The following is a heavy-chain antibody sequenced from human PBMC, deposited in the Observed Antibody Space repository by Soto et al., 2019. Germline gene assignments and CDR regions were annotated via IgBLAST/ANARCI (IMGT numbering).Heavy chain of an antibody. J-gene: IGHJ3*02. CDR2: IYYSGST. V-gene: IGHV4-59*01. CDR1: GGSISSYY. Sequence: PSETLSLTCTVSGGSISSYYWSWIRQPPGKGLEWIGYIYYSGSTNYNPSLKSRVTISVDTSKNQFSLKLSSVTAADTAVYYCARDVDYYYGSGIGDFDIWGQGTMVTVSS. D-gene: IGHD3-10*01. CDR3: ARDVDYYYGSGIGDFDI.